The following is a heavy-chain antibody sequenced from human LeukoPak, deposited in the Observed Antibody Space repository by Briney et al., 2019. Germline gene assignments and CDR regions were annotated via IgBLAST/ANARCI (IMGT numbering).Heavy chain of an antibody. CDR3: ARLPLTGYSRGYYYGMDV. Sequence: ASVTVSCKASGYTFTGYYMHWVRQAPGQGLEWMGRINPNNGGANYAQNFQGRVTVTRDTSISTVYMELTRLRSEDTAVCYCARLPLTGYSRGYYYGMDVWGQGTTVTVSS. CDR2: INPNNGGA. D-gene: IGHD3-9*01. CDR1: GYTFTGYY. J-gene: IGHJ6*02. V-gene: IGHV1-2*06.